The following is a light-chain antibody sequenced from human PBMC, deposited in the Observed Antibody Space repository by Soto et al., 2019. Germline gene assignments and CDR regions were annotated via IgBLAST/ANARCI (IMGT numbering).Light chain of an antibody. J-gene: IGKJ2*01. CDR2: GAS. V-gene: IGKV3-15*01. CDR1: HSVASN. Sequence: EIVMTQSPASLSVSPGDGATLSCWASHSVASNVAWYQQKPGQGPRLLIHGASTRAAGVPARFSGSGSGTDFTLTISSLQSEDFAGYYCQQYHNWPPQYTFGQGTKLQIK. CDR3: QQYHNWPPQYT.